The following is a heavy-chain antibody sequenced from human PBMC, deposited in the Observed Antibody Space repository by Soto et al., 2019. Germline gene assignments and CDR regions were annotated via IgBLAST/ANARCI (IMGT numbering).Heavy chain of an antibody. J-gene: IGHJ5*02. CDR2: IIPIFGTA. D-gene: IGHD3-3*01. V-gene: IGHV1-69*01. CDR1: GGTFSSYA. Sequence: QVQLVQAGAEVKKPGSSVKVSCKASGGTFSSYAISWVRQAPGQGLEWMGGIIPIFGTANYAQKFQGRVTITADESTSTAYMELRRLRSEDTAVYYCARDHDFWSGYSNWFDPWGQGTLVTVSS. CDR3: ARDHDFWSGYSNWFDP.